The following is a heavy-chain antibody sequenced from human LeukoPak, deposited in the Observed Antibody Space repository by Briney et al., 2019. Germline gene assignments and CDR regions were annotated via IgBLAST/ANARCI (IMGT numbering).Heavy chain of an antibody. J-gene: IGHJ4*02. V-gene: IGHV4-31*03. Sequence: SETLSLTCTVSGGSISSGGYYWSWIRQHPGKGLEWIGYIYYSGSTYYNPSLKSRVILSVDTSKNQFSLKLSSVTAADTAVYYCARGDRSVGDAYYFDYWGQGTLVTVSS. CDR2: IYYSGST. D-gene: IGHD1-26*01. CDR1: GGSISSGGYY. CDR3: ARGDRSVGDAYYFDY.